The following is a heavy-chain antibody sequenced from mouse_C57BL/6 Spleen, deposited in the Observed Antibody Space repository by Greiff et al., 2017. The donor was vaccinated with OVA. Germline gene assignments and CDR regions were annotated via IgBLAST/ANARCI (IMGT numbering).Heavy chain of an antibody. D-gene: IGHD1-1*01. CDR1: GYTFTDYE. CDR3: TRDYGSSQAWFAY. CDR2: IDPETGGT. Sequence: VQRVESGAELVRPGASVTLSCKASGYTFTDYEMHWVKQTPVHGLEWIGAIDPETGGTAYNQKFKGKAILTADKSSSTAYMELRSLTSEDSAVYYCTRDYGSSQAWFAYWGQGTLVTVSA. J-gene: IGHJ3*01. V-gene: IGHV1-15*01.